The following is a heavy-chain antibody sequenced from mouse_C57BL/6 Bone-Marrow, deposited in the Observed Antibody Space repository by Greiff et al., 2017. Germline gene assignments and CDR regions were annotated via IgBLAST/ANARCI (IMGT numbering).Heavy chain of an antibody. CDR1: GYTFTSYG. J-gene: IGHJ2*01. CDR2: IYPRSGNT. Sequence: VKLVESGAELARPGASVKLSCKASGYTFTSYGISWVKQRTGQGLEWIGEIYPRSGNTYYNEKFKGKATLTADKSSSTAYMELRSLTSEDSAVYFCARNYGSNFDYWGKGTTLTVSS. V-gene: IGHV1-81*01. D-gene: IGHD1-1*01. CDR3: ARNYGSNFDY.